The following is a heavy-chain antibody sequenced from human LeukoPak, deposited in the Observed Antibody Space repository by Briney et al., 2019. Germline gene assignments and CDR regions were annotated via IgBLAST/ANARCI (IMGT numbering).Heavy chain of an antibody. D-gene: IGHD3-10*01. CDR3: ARDRHEAGSYYETEYYFDY. CDR1: GYTFTSYG. Sequence: ASVKVSCKASGYTFTSYGISWARQAPGQGLEWMGWISAYNGNTNYAQKLQGRVTMTTDTSTSTAYMELRSLRSDDTAVYYCARDRHEAGSYYETEYYFDYWGQGTLVTVSS. J-gene: IGHJ4*02. V-gene: IGHV1-18*01. CDR2: ISAYNGNT.